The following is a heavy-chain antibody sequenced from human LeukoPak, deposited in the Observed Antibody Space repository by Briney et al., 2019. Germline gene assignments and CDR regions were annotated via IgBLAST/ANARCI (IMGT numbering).Heavy chain of an antibody. CDR1: GFTVSSNY. D-gene: IGHD3-22*01. CDR2: IYSGGNT. J-gene: IGHJ5*02. V-gene: IGHV3-66*02. CDR3: ARIRGYDSSGYYSGWFDP. Sequence: GGSLRLSCAASGFTVSSNYMSWVRQAPGKGLEWVSVIYSGGNTYYADSVKGRFTISRDNSKNTLYLQMNSLRAEDTAVYYCARIRGYDSSGYYSGWFDPWGQGTLVTVSS.